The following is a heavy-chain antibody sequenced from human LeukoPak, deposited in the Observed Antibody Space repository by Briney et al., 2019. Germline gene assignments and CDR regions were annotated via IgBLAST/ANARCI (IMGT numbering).Heavy chain of an antibody. CDR1: GFTFSSYG. CDR3: AKVLNYGSGSFPFDY. D-gene: IGHD3-10*01. Sequence: GGSLRLSCAASGFTFSSYGMHWVRQAPGKGLEWVAFIRYDGSNKYYADSVKGRFTISRDNSKNTLYLQMNSLRAEDTAVYYCAKVLNYGSGSFPFDYWGQGTLVTVSS. V-gene: IGHV3-30*02. CDR2: IRYDGSNK. J-gene: IGHJ4*02.